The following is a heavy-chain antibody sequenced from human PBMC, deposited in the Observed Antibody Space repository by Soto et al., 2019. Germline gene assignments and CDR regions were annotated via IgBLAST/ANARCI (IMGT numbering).Heavy chain of an antibody. D-gene: IGHD2-2*01. CDR3: AKDRDIVVVPAVSWFDP. J-gene: IGHJ5*02. V-gene: IGHV3-23*01. Sequence: GGSLRLSCAASGFTFSDFGMSWVRQAPGKGLEWVSVISASGDVTYYAASVKGRFTLSRDNSKNTLYLQMNSLRAEDTAVYYCAKDRDIVVVPAVSWFDPWGQGTLVTVSS. CDR2: ISASGDVT. CDR1: GFTFSDFG.